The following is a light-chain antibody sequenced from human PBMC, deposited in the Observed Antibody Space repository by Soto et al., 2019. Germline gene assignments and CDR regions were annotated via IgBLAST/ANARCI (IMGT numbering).Light chain of an antibody. J-gene: IGLJ1*01. V-gene: IGLV2-14*03. CDR3: SSYRRRSTYV. CDR1: SSDVGGYNY. CDR2: DVT. Sequence: QSALTQPASVSGSPGQSITVSCTGTSSDVGGYNYVSWYQQHPGKAPRLMIYDVTNRPSGVSHRFSGSKSGNTAPLTISGLQAEEEADYYCSSYRRRSTYVFGTGTKLTVL.